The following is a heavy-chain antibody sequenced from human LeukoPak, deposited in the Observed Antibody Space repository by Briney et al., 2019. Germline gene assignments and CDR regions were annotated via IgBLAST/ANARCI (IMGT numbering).Heavy chain of an antibody. CDR1: GYTFTGYY. D-gene: IGHD3-10*01. J-gene: IGHJ4*02. CDR2: INPNSGGA. V-gene: IGHV1-2*06. Sequence: ASVKVSCKASGYTFTGYYIHWVRQAPGQGLEWMGRINPNSGGANYAQKFQGRVTMTRDTSITTVYMELSSLRSADTSVYYCATDTPKYYYGSGSYHSYWGQGTLVTVSS. CDR3: ATDTPKYYYGSGSYHSY.